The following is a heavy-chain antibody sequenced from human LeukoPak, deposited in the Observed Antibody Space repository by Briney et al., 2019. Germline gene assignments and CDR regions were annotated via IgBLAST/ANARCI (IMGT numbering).Heavy chain of an antibody. D-gene: IGHD2-2*01. CDR1: GFTFSDFA. CDR3: AKEDTSWGVDY. V-gene: IGHV3-30*02. J-gene: IGHJ4*02. Sequence: GGSLRLSCAASGFTFSDFAMHWVRQAPGKGLEWVALIRYDGSNKYYADSVKGRFTISRDNYKDTLYLQMNGLRTEDTAMYYCAKEDTSWGVDYWGQGSLVTVSS. CDR2: IRYDGSNK.